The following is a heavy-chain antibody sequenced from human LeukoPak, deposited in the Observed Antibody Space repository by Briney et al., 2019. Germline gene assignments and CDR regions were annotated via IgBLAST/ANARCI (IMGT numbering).Heavy chain of an antibody. CDR2: ISGNNGNT. CDR1: GYSFSSYG. CDR3: ARGGRDSSSWFFDY. Sequence: GASVKVSCKASGYSFSSYGISRVRQAPGQGLEWMTWISGNNGNTDFAKNFQGRVTMTTDTSTTTVYMELRSLKSDDTAVYFCARGGRDSSSWFFDYWGQGTLVTVSS. V-gene: IGHV1-18*01. D-gene: IGHD6-13*01. J-gene: IGHJ4*02.